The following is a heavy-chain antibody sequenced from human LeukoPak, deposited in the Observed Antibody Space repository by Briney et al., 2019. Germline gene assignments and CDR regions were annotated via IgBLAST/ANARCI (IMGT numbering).Heavy chain of an antibody. CDR1: GFTLSSYA. V-gene: IGHV3-23*01. CDR2: INNSGDNT. CDR3: ARSLKWNLVGFDY. J-gene: IGHJ4*02. D-gene: IGHD1-1*01. Sequence: GGSLRLSCAASGFTLSSYAMNWVRQAPGKGLEWVSVINNSGDNTFYADSVKGRYTISRDNSKNTLYMQMSTLRGEDTAVYYCARSLKWNLVGFDYWGQGTLVTVSS.